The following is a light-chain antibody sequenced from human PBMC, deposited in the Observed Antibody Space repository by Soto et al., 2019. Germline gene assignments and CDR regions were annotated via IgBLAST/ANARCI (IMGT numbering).Light chain of an antibody. CDR2: EGT. Sequence: QSVLTQPASVSGSPGQSITISCTGTNNDVGSYNLVSWYQQYPGKAPKLILYEGTKRPSGVSNRFSGSKSGNTASLTISGRQAEDEADYSCCSYAGSSTFVVFGGGTKVTVL. CDR3: CSYAGSSTFVV. J-gene: IGLJ2*01. CDR1: NNDVGSYNL. V-gene: IGLV2-23*03.